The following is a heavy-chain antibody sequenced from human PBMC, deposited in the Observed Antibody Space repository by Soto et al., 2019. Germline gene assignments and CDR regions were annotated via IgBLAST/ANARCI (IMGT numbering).Heavy chain of an antibody. CDR2: IYWDDDK. Sequence: QITLKESGPTLVKPTQTLTLTGTFSGFSLSTSGMGVGWIRQPPGKALECLALIYWDDDKHYTPSLESRLTITKDASKHLVVLKMTTMDPVDTATYYCAHRRAAASLDYWGRGTLVVVSS. J-gene: IGHJ4*02. D-gene: IGHD6-25*01. CDR1: GFSLSTSGMG. CDR3: AHRRAAASLDY. V-gene: IGHV2-5*02.